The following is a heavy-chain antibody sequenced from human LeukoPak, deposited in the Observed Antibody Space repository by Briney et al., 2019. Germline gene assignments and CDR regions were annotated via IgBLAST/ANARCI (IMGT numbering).Heavy chain of an antibody. CDR2: IVYDGSKK. V-gene: IGHV3-30*18. Sequence: GGSLRLSCAASGFTFSTYGMHWVRRAPGKGLEWVAVIVYDGSKKYYADSVKGRFTISRDNSKNTLYLQMNSLRTEDMAVYYCAKSASHSSSSEDYFDFWGQGTLVTVSS. CDR3: AKSASHSSSSEDYFDF. J-gene: IGHJ4*02. CDR1: GFTFSTYG. D-gene: IGHD6-6*01.